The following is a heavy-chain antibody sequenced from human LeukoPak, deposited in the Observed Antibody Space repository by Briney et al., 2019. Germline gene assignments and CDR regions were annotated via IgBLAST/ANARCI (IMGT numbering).Heavy chain of an antibody. CDR1: GFTFSDYA. J-gene: IGHJ4*02. D-gene: IGHD4-23*01. Sequence: GGSLRLSCAVSGFTFSDYAMSWVRQAPGKGLEWVSAISGSGGTTYYADSVKGRFTVSRDNSKNTLSLQMNSLRAEDTAVYYCAKGEAMTTVVPIDYWGQGTLVTVSS. V-gene: IGHV3-23*01. CDR3: AKGEAMTTVVPIDY. CDR2: ISGSGGTT.